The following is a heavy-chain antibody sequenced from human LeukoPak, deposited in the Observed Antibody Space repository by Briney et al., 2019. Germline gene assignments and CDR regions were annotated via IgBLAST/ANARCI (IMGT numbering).Heavy chain of an antibody. Sequence: GGSLRLSCAASGFTFSSYSMNWVRQAPGKGLEWVSSISSSSSYIYYADSVKGRSTISRDNAKNSLYLQMNSLRAEDTAVYYCASPGLTEVDYWGQGTLVTVSS. CDR3: ASPGLTEVDY. J-gene: IGHJ4*02. CDR1: GFTFSSYS. D-gene: IGHD3/OR15-3a*01. V-gene: IGHV3-21*01. CDR2: ISSSSSYI.